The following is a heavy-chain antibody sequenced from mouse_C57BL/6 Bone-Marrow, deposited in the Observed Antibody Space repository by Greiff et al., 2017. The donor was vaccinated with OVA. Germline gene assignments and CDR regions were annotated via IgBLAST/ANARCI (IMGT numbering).Heavy chain of an antibody. D-gene: IGHD1-1*01. CDR3: AKSRYYYGSSYGFAY. V-gene: IGHV1-54*01. J-gene: IGHJ3*01. CDR1: GYAFTNYL. Sequence: LQESGAELVRPGTSVKVSCKASGYAFTNYLIEWVKQRPGQGLEWIGVINPGSGGTNYNEKFKGKATLTADKSSSTAYMQLSSLTSEDSAVYFCAKSRYYYGSSYGFAYWGQGTLVTVSA. CDR2: INPGSGGT.